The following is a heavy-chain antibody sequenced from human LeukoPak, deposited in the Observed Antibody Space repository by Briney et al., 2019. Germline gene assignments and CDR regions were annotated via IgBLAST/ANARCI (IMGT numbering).Heavy chain of an antibody. CDR1: GFTFSSYD. V-gene: IGHV3-33*01. J-gene: IGHJ3*02. D-gene: IGHD3-10*01. Sequence: GGSLRLSCAASGFTFSSYDMHWVRQAPAKGLEWVAVIWDDGSSKYYADSVKGRFTISGDNSKNTLYLQMDSLRAEDTAVYYCAREPGDTDYYGSGSYAFDIWGQGTTVTVAS. CDR3: AREPGDTDYYGSGSYAFDI. CDR2: IWDDGSSK.